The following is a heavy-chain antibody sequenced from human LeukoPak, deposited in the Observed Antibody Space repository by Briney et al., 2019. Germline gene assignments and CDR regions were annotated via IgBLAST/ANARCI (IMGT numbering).Heavy chain of an antibody. CDR3: ATLHRRQGWFDP. J-gene: IGHJ5*02. V-gene: IGHV1-24*01. CDR1: GYTLTELS. Sequence: ASVKVSCKVSGYTLTELSMHWVRQAPGKRLEWMGGFDPEDGETIYAQKFQGRVTMTEDTSTDTAYMELSSLRSEDTAVYYCATLHRRQGWFDPWGQGTLVTVSS. CDR2: FDPEDGET.